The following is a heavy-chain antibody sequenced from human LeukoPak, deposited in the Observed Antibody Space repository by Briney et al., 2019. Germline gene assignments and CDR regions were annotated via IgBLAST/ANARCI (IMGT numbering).Heavy chain of an antibody. V-gene: IGHV3-21*01. Sequence: GGSLRLSCAASGFTFSSYSMNWVRQAPGKGLEWVSSINSSSSYIYYADSVKGRFTISRDNAKNSLYLQMNSLRAEDTAVYYCARGEMATFDYWGQGTLVTVSS. J-gene: IGHJ4*02. CDR1: GFTFSSYS. CDR3: ARGEMATFDY. D-gene: IGHD5-24*01. CDR2: INSSSSYI.